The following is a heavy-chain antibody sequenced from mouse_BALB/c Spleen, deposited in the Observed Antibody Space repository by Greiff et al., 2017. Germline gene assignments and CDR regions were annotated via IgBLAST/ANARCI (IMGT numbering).Heavy chain of an antibody. D-gene: IGHD1-2*01. V-gene: IGHV5-9-4*01. CDR1: GFTFSSYA. CDR3: ARTTATTVYAMDY. J-gene: IGHJ4*01. CDR2: ISSGGSYT. Sequence: EVKLMESGGGLVKPGGSLKLSCAASGFTFSSYAMSWVRQSPEKRLEWVAEISSGGSYTYYPDTVTGRFTISRDNAKNTLYLEMSSLRSEDTAMYYCARTTATTVYAMDYWGQGTSVTVSS.